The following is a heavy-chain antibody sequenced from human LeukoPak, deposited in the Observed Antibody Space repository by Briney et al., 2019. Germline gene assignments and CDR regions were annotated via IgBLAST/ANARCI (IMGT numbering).Heavy chain of an antibody. CDR3: ARAPNTALFDP. D-gene: IGHD5-18*01. J-gene: IGHJ5*02. V-gene: IGHV4-30-4*01. CDR2: IYYSGST. Sequence: ASETLSLTCTVSGGSISSGDYYWSWIRQPPGKGLEWIGYIYYSGSTYYNPSLKSRVTISVDTSKNQFSLKLSSVTAADTAVYYCARAPNTALFDPWGQGTLVTVSS. CDR1: GGSISSGDYY.